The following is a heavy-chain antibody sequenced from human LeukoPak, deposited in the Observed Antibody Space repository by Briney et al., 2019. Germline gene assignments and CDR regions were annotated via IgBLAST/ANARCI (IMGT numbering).Heavy chain of an antibody. CDR3: AKVIGVIVVVGPFHY. V-gene: IGHV3-30*18. CDR1: GFTFSSYR. D-gene: IGHD3-22*01. CDR2: ISYDGSNK. Sequence: GGSLRLSCAASGFTFSSYRMYWVRQAPGKGLEWVAVISYDGSNKYYADSVKGRFTISRDNSKNTQYLQMNSLRAEDTAVYYCAKVIGVIVVVGPFHYWGRGTLVTVSS. J-gene: IGHJ4*02.